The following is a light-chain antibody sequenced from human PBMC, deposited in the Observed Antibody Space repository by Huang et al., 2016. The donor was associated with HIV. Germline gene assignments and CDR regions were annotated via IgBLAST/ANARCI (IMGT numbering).Light chain of an antibody. V-gene: IGKV1-39*01. Sequence: DIQMTQSPSSLSASVGDRVTITCRASQSISSYLNWYQQKPGKAPKLLVYAASSLQSGVPSRFSGSGSGTDFTLTISSLQPEDFATYHCQQSYSTLWTFGQGTKVEIK. CDR1: QSISSY. CDR2: AAS. CDR3: QQSYSTLWT. J-gene: IGKJ1*01.